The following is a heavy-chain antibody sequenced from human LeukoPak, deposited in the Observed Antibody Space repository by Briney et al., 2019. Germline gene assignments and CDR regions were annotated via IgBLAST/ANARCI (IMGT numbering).Heavy chain of an antibody. CDR2: IYTSGST. CDR3: ARVNPPRSSLNRYYFDY. J-gene: IGHJ4*02. V-gene: IGHV4-61*02. Sequence: SQTLSLTCTVSGGSISSGSYYWSWIRQPAGKGLEWIGRIYTSGSTNYNPSLKSRVTISVDTSKNQFSLKLSSVTAADTAVYYCARVNPPRSSLNRYYFDYWGQGTLVTVSS. CDR1: GGSISSGSYY. D-gene: IGHD3-10*01.